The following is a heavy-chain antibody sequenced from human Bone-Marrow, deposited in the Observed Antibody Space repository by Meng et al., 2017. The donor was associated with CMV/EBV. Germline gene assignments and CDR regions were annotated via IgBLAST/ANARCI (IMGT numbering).Heavy chain of an antibody. D-gene: IGHD2-2*01. CDR1: GYTFTSYG. CDR2: ISAYNGNT. Sequence: ASVKVSCKASGYTFTSYGISWVRQAPGQGLEWMGWISAYNGNTNYAQKLQGRVTMTTDTSTSTAYMELRRLRSDDTAVYDGAREDWSSTTCYEYYDYGMDVWGQGTTVTVSS. J-gene: IGHJ6*02. V-gene: IGHV1-18*01. CDR3: AREDWSSTTCYEYYDYGMDV.